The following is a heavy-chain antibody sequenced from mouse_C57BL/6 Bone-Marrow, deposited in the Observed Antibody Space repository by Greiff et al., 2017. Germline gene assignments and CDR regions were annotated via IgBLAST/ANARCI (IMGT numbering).Heavy chain of an antibody. CDR1: GFTFSSYG. CDR3: ARRVHLSRYFDV. D-gene: IGHD1-1*01. CDR2: ISSGGSYT. J-gene: IGHJ1*03. Sequence: EVQLQQSGGDLVKPGGSLKLSCAASGFTFSSYGMSWVRQTPDKRLEWVATISSGGSYTYYPDSVKGRFTISRDNAKNTLYLQMRSLKSEDTAMYYCARRVHLSRYFDVWGTGATVTVSS. V-gene: IGHV5-6*01.